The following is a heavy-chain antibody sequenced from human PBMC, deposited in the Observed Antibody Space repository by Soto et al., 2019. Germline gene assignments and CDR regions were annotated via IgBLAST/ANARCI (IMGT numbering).Heavy chain of an antibody. CDR1: GFTFSSYA. V-gene: IGHV3-23*01. Sequence: DVQLLESGGGLVQPGGSLRLSCAASGFTFSSYAMSWVRQAPGKGLEWVSAISATGGSAFYADSVKGRFTISKGNSKNLVFLQLDSLVTEDTAVYYCAKGTTAVYGFDFCGQGTLLSVSS. CDR3: AKGTTAVYGFDF. J-gene: IGHJ4*02. D-gene: IGHD3-10*01. CDR2: ISATGGSA.